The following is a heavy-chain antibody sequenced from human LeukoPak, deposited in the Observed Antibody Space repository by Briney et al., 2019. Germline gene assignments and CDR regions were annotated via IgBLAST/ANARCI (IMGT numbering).Heavy chain of an antibody. CDR1: GFTFSDYY. V-gene: IGHV3-11*01. J-gene: IGHJ4*02. D-gene: IGHD3-22*01. Sequence: GGSLRLSCAASGFTFSDYYMSWIRPAPGKGLEWVSYISSSGSTIYYADSVKGRFTISRDNAKNSLYLQMNSLRAEDTAVYYCARGEGTMIVVVTPFDYWGQGTLVTVSS. CDR2: ISSSGSTI. CDR3: ARGEGTMIVVVTPFDY.